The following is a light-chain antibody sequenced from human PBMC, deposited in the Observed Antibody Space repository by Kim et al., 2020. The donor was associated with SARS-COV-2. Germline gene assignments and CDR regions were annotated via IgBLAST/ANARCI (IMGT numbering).Light chain of an antibody. Sequence: EIVLRQSPGTLSLSPGEGATLSCRASQSVSNNYLAWYHQRPGQAPRLLIYGTSSRATGIPDRFSGSGSGTDFTLTISRLEPEDFAVYYCQQYYNSPPTFGQGTKVDIK. CDR1: QSVSNNY. CDR2: GTS. CDR3: QQYYNSPPT. J-gene: IGKJ1*01. V-gene: IGKV3-20*01.